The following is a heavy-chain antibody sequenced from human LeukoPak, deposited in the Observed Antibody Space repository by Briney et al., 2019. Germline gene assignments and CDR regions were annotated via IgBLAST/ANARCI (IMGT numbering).Heavy chain of an antibody. CDR1: GYSFTSYW. J-gene: IGHJ4*02. V-gene: IGHV5-51*01. Sequence: GESLKISCKGSGYSFTSYWIGWVRQMPGKGLEYMGSIYPGDSDTRYSPSFQGQVTISADKSISTAYLQWRSLKASDTAMYYCVRQKIVPGTSQLRTFDAWGQGTLVSVSS. D-gene: IGHD2/OR15-2a*01. CDR3: VRQKIVPGTSQLRTFDA. CDR2: IYPGDSDT.